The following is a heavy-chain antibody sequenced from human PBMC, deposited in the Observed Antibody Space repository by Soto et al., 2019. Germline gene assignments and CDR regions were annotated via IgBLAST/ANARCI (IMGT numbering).Heavy chain of an antibody. V-gene: IGHV1-3*05. Sequence: QVQLVQSGAEEKKPGASVKVSCKASGYTFTSYAMHWVRQAPGQRLEWMGWINAGNGNTKYSQKFQGRVTITRDTPASTAYXEXXXXXXXXXXXXXXXXXXXXXXALDYWGQGTLVTVSS. CDR1: GYTFTSYA. J-gene: IGHJ4*02. CDR3: XXXXXXXXALDY. CDR2: INAGNGNT.